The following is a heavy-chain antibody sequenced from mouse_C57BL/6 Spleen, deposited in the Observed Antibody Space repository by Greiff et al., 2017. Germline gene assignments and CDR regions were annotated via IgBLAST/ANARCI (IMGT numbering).Heavy chain of an antibody. V-gene: IGHV1-61*01. CDR2: IYPSDSET. Sequence: QVQLQQPGAELVRPGSSVKLSCKASGYTFTSYWMDWVKQRPGQGLEWIGNIYPSDSETHYNQKFKDKATLTVDKSSSTAYMQLSSLTSEDSAVYYCARGDSSGLFAYWAKGLWSLSLQ. CDR3: ARGDSSGLFAY. J-gene: IGHJ3*01. CDR1: GYTFTSYW. D-gene: IGHD3-2*02.